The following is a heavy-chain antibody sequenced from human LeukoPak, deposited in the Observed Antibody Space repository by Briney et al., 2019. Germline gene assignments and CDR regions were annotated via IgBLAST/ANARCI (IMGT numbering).Heavy chain of an antibody. D-gene: IGHD1-1*01. Sequence: ASXFTXXSYNMQWVRQARGXGREWFSSISGINSYIFYADSVKGRFTVSRDNAKDSLYLQMNSLRAEDTAVYYCARALTTLTYEGYWGQGTLVTVSS. CDR3: ARALTTLTYEGY. V-gene: IGHV3-21*01. J-gene: IGHJ4*02. CDR2: ISGINSYI. CDR1: XFTXXSYN.